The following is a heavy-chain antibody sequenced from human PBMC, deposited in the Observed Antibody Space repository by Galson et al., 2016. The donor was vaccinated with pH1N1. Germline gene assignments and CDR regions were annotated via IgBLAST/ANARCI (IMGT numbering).Heavy chain of an antibody. D-gene: IGHD6-19*01. CDR3: ARDVSMAGSGFPFDY. J-gene: IGHJ4*02. Sequence: SVKVSCKASGYTFTTYGISWVRQAPREGLEWMGWVSTYTGNTNYAQKLQGRVTMTTDTSTTTAYMELRSLRSDDTAVYSCARDVSMAGSGFPFDYWGQGTLVTVSS. CDR2: VSTYTGNT. CDR1: GYTFTTYG. V-gene: IGHV1-18*01.